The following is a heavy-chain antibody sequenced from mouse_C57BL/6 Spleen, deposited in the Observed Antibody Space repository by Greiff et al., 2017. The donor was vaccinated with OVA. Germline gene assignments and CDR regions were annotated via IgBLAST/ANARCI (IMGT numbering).Heavy chain of an antibody. CDR3: ARSGIYYDLDY. J-gene: IGHJ2*01. D-gene: IGHD2-4*01. V-gene: IGHV1-26*01. Sequence: EVQLQQSGPELVKPGASVKISCKASGYTFTDYYMNWVKQSHGKSLEWIGDINPNNGGTSYNQKFKGKATLTVDKSSSTAYMELRSLTSEDSAVYYCARSGIYYDLDYWGQGTTLTVSS. CDR2: INPNNGGT. CDR1: GYTFTDYY.